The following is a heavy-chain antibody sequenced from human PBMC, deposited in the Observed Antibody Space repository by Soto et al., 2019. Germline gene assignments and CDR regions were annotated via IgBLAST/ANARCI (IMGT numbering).Heavy chain of an antibody. D-gene: IGHD5-12*01. CDR3: ARALGRDGYNYYFDY. V-gene: IGHV1-69*13. J-gene: IGHJ4*02. Sequence: SVKVSCKASGGTFSSYAISWVRQAPGQGLEWMGGIIPIFGTANYAQKFQGRVTITADESTSTAYMELSSLRSEDTAVYYCARALGRDGYNYYFDYWGQGTLVTVSS. CDR2: IIPIFGTA. CDR1: GGTFSSYA.